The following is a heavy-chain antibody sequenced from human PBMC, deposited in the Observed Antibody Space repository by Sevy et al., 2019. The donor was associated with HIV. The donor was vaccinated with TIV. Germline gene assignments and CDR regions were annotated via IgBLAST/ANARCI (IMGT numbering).Heavy chain of an antibody. Sequence: GSLRLSCTVSGGSISLYYWSWIRQPAGKGLEWIGHIYGSGSTSYNPSLKSRVTISVDTSLNQISLKLTSVTAADTADYYCAREAKLGAPLGYWGQGTLVTVSS. CDR2: IYGSGST. CDR3: AREAKLGAPLGY. CDR1: GGSISLYY. V-gene: IGHV4-4*07. J-gene: IGHJ4*02. D-gene: IGHD3-16*01.